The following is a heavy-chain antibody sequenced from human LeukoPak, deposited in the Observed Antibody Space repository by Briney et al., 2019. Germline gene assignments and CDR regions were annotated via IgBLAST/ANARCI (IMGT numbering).Heavy chain of an antibody. V-gene: IGHV3-7*01. CDR3: ARYDSPTYSSGWYGFTNYDYYYMDV. Sequence: PGGSLRLSCAASGFTFSTYWMSWVRQAPGKGLEWVANIKQDGSEKYYVDSVKGRFTISRDNAKNSLYLQMNSLRAEDTAVYYCARYDSPTYSSGWYGFTNYDYYYMDVWGKGTTVTVSS. CDR1: GFTFSTYW. D-gene: IGHD6-19*01. CDR2: IKQDGSEK. J-gene: IGHJ6*03.